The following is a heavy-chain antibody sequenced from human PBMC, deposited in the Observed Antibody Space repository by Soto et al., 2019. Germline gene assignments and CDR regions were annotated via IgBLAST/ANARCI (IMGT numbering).Heavy chain of an antibody. D-gene: IGHD3-3*01. V-gene: IGHV4-59*01. CDR3: ARDVGVTIFGVVKGNWFDP. Sequence: PSETLSLTCTVSGGSISSYYWSWIRQPPGKGLEWIGYIYYSGSTNYNPSLKSRVTISVDTSKNQFSLKLSSVTAADTAVYYCARDVGVTIFGVVKGNWFDPWGQGTLVTVSS. CDR1: GGSISSYY. CDR2: IYYSGST. J-gene: IGHJ5*02.